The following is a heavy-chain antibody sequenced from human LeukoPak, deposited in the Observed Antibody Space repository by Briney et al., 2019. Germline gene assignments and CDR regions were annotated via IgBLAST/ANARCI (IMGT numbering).Heavy chain of an antibody. CDR2: IIPIFGTA. J-gene: IGHJ4*02. Sequence: SVKVSCKDSGGTFSSYAISWVRQAPGQGLEWMGGIIPIFGTANYAQKFQGRVTITTDESTSTAYMELSSLRSEDTAVYYCARGDYYGSGSYDYWGQGTLVTVSS. V-gene: IGHV1-69*05. CDR3: ARGDYYGSGSYDY. CDR1: GGTFSSYA. D-gene: IGHD3-10*01.